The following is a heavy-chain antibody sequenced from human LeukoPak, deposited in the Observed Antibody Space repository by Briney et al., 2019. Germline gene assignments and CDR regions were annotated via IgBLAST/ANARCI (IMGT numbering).Heavy chain of an antibody. CDR1: GYSISSGYY. CDR2: IYRSGST. J-gene: IGHJ5*02. D-gene: IGHD6-19*01. CDR3: ARLLGAVAGTGSNWFDP. Sequence: PSETLSLTCAVSGYSISSGYYWGWIRQPPGKGLEWIGSIYRSGSTYYNPSLKSRVTISVDTSKNQFSLKLSSVTAADTAVYYCARLLGAVAGTGSNWFDPWGQGTLVTVSS. V-gene: IGHV4-38-2*01.